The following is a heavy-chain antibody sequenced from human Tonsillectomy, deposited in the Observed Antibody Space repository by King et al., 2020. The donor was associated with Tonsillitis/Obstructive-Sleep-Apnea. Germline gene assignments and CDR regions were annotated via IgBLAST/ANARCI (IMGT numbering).Heavy chain of an antibody. CDR1: GDSISSYY. CDR3: ARTVMTRFEYSNSFPYYYFGMDV. Sequence: QLQESGPGLVKPSETLSLTCTVSGDSISSYYWSWIRQPPGKGLEWIGYIYYSGSTNYNPSLKSRVTISVDTSKNQFSLKLSSVTAADTDVYYCARTVMTRFEYSNSFPYYYFGMDVWGQGTTVTVSS. D-gene: IGHD6-6*01. V-gene: IGHV4-59*01. J-gene: IGHJ6*02. CDR2: IYYSGST.